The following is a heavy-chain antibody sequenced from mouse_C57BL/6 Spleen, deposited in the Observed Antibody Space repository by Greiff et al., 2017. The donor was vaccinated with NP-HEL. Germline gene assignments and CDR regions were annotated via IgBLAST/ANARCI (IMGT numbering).Heavy chain of an antibody. Sequence: VQLQQSGPELVKPGASVTISCKASGYAFSSSWMNWVKQRPGKGLEWIGRIYPGDGDTNYNGKFKGKATLTADKSSSTAYMQLSSLTSEDSAVYFCARKWDYYGSSPLDYWGQGTTLTVSS. CDR1: GYAFSSSW. CDR2: IYPGDGDT. CDR3: ARKWDYYGSSPLDY. D-gene: IGHD1-1*01. V-gene: IGHV1-82*01. J-gene: IGHJ2*01.